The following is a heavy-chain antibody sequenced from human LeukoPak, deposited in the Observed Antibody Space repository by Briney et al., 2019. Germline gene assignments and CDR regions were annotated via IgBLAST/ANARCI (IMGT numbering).Heavy chain of an antibody. CDR1: GGSISSYY. Sequence: SETLSLTCTVSGGSISSYYWSWIRQPPGKGLEWIGYIYYSGSTNYNPSLKSRVTISVDTSKNQFSLKLSSVTAADTAVYYCAREIDYXXXGYFSVGYWGQGTLVTV. D-gene: IGHD3-22*01. V-gene: IGHV4-59*01. J-gene: IGHJ4*02. CDR2: IYYSGST. CDR3: AREIDYXXXGYFSVGY.